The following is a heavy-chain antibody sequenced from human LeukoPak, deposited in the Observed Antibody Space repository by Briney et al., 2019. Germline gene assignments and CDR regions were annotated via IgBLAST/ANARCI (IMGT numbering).Heavy chain of an antibody. Sequence: ASVKVSCKASGGTFSSYAISWVRQAPGQGLEWMGGIIPIFGTANYAQKFQGRVTITADESTSTAYMELSSLGSEDTAVYYCARVLFGSTSTSGMDVWGQGTTVTVSS. CDR1: GGTFSSYA. V-gene: IGHV1-69*13. D-gene: IGHD2-2*01. J-gene: IGHJ6*02. CDR3: ARVLFGSTSTSGMDV. CDR2: IIPIFGTA.